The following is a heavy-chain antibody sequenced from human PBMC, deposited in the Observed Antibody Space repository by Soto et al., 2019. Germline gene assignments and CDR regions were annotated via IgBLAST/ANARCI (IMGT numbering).Heavy chain of an antibody. CDR2: INHSGST. V-gene: IGHV4-34*01. CDR1: GGSFSGYY. CDR3: ARGYHSSGDRGVFDI. Sequence: SENLSLTCAVYGGSFSGYYWSWIRQPPGKGLEWIGEINHSGSTNYNPSLKSRVTISVDTSKNQFSLKLSPVTAADTAVYYCARGYHSSGDRGVFDIWGQGTMVTVSS. J-gene: IGHJ3*02. D-gene: IGHD6-19*01.